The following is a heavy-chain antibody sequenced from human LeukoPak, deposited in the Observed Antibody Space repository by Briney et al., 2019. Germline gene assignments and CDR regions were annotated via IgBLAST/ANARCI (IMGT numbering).Heavy chain of an antibody. CDR1: GFTFSNYW. V-gene: IGHV3-21*01. CDR2: ISSSSSYI. J-gene: IGHJ3*02. CDR3: ARETNDAFDI. D-gene: IGHD1-14*01. Sequence: GGSLRLSCAASGFTFSNYWMGWVRQAPGKGLEWVSSISSSSSYIYYADPVKGRFTISRDNAKNSLYLQMNSLRAEDTAVYYCARETNDAFDIWGQGTMVTVSS.